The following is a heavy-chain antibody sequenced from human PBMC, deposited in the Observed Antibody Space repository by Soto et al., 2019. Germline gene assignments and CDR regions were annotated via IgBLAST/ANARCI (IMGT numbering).Heavy chain of an antibody. Sequence: ASVKVSCKASGYTFTSYYMHWARQAPGQGLEWMGIINPSGGSTSYAQKFQGRVTMTRDTSTSTVYMELSSLRSEDTAVYYCARDKLMITFGGVIVGPFDYWGQGTLVTVSS. J-gene: IGHJ4*02. CDR3: ARDKLMITFGGVIVGPFDY. CDR1: GYTFTSYY. CDR2: INPSGGST. V-gene: IGHV1-46*01. D-gene: IGHD3-16*02.